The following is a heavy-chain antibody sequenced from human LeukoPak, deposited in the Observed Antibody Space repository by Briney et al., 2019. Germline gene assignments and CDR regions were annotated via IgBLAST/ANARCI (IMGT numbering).Heavy chain of an antibody. V-gene: IGHV3-30*04. CDR3: ARTRQPTVTTTIPDY. Sequence: GGSLGLSCGASGFTFSSYAMHWVRQAPGKGLEWVAVISYDGSNKYYADSVKGRFTISRDNSKNTLYLQMNSLRAEDTAVYYCARTRQPTVTTTIPDYWGQGTPVTVSS. CDR2: ISYDGSNK. CDR1: GFTFSSYA. D-gene: IGHD4-17*01. J-gene: IGHJ4*02.